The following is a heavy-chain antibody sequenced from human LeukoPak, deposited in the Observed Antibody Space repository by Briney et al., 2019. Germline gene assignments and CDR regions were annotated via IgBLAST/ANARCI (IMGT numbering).Heavy chain of an antibody. CDR2: IYYSGST. CDR1: GGSISSSSYY. CDR3: ARDYSSGWYALRV. V-gene: IGHV4-39*07. D-gene: IGHD6-19*01. J-gene: IGHJ4*02. Sequence: SETLSLTCTVSGGSISSSSYYWGWIRQPPGKGLEWIGSIYYSGSTYYNPSLKSRVTISVDTSKNQFSLKLSSVTAADTAVYYCARDYSSGWYALRVWGQGTLVTVSS.